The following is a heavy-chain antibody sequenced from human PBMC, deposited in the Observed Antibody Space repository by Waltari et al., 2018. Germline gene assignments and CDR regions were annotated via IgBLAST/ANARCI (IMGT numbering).Heavy chain of an antibody. CDR3: VHSDASYGDYGTWFDP. V-gene: IGHV2-5*01. J-gene: IGHJ5*02. CDR2: IYWNDDK. D-gene: IGHD4-17*01. Sequence: QITLKESGPTLVKPTQTLTLTCTFSGFSLSTSGVGVGWIRQPPGKALEWLALIYWNDDKRYSPSLKSRLTITKDTSKNQVVLTMTNMDPVDTATYYCVHSDASYGDYGTWFDPWGQGTLVTVSS. CDR1: GFSLSTSGVG.